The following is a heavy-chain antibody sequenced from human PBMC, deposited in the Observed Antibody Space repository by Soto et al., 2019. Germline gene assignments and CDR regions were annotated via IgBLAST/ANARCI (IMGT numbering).Heavy chain of an antibody. J-gene: IGHJ5*02. CDR2: IDLNNGDT. Sequence: ASVKVSCKASGFTFTAYHMHWLRQAPGQGLEWMGWIDLNNGDTHYVQRFQGWVTMTRGTSISTAYMELGNLKSDDTAVYYCARQHGDYYRWFDPWGQGTLVTVSS. D-gene: IGHD4-17*01. V-gene: IGHV1-2*04. CDR1: GFTFTAYH. CDR3: ARQHGDYYRWFDP.